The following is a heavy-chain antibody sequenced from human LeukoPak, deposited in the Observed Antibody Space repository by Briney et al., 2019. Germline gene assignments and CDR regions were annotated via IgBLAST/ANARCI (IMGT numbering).Heavy chain of an antibody. D-gene: IGHD3-3*01. J-gene: IGHJ6*02. V-gene: IGHV1-18*01. Sequence: ASVKVSCKASGYTFTSYGISWVRQAPGQGLEWMGWISAYNGNTNYAQKLQGRVTMTTDTSTSTAYMELRSLRSDDTAVYYCARESEGYDFWSGYYSYYYYGMDVWGQGATVTVSS. CDR3: ARESEGYDFWSGYYSYYYYGMDV. CDR2: ISAYNGNT. CDR1: GYTFTSYG.